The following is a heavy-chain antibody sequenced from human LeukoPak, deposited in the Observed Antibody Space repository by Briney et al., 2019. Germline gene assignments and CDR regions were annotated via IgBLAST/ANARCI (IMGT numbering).Heavy chain of an antibody. CDR3: ARGATGDAFDI. J-gene: IGHJ3*02. CDR2: ISSSGSTI. Sequence: GGALRLSCAAPGFTFSSYEMNWVRQAPGKGLEWVSYISSSGSTIYYADSVKGRFTISRDNAKNSLYLQMNSLRAEDTAVYYCARGATGDAFDIWGQGTMVTVSS. D-gene: IGHD1-1*01. V-gene: IGHV3-48*03. CDR1: GFTFSSYE.